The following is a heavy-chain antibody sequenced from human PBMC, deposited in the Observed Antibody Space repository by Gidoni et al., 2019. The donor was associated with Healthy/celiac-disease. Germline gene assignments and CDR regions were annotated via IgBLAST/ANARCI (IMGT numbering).Heavy chain of an antibody. D-gene: IGHD4-17*01. CDR3: AKVHWTTVTTGPSGYFDY. V-gene: IGHV3-23*04. J-gene: IGHJ4*02. CDR1: GYTFSRSS. Sequence: EVQLVESGGGLVQQGGSLRLSCAASGYTFSRSSISWVRQAPGKGLEWVSAISGSGGSTYYADSVKGRFTISRDNSKNTLYLQMNSLRAEDTAVYYCAKVHWTTVTTGPSGYFDYWGQGTLVTVSS. CDR2: ISGSGGST.